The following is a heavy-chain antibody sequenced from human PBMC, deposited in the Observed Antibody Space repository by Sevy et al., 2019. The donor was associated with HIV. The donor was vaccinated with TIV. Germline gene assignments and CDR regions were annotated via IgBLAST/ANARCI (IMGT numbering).Heavy chain of an antibody. CDR3: SKDMIVVVGEALDI. D-gene: IGHD3-22*01. CDR2: ISGSGGET. V-gene: IGHV3-23*01. CDR1: EFTFSNYA. Sequence: GGSLRLSCETSEFTFSNYAMSWVRQAPGKGLEWVSSISGSGGETYYANSVKGRFTISRDKSKNTVYLQMNSLSAEDTDVYYCSKDMIVVVGEALDIWGQGTMVTVSS. J-gene: IGHJ3*02.